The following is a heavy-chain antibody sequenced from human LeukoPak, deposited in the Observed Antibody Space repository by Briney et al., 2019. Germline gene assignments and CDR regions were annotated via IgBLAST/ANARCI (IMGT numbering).Heavy chain of an antibody. J-gene: IGHJ2*01. CDR3: ARAPLDCSGGSCYYWYFDL. Sequence: TSETLSLTCTVSGGSISSGDYDWSWIRQPPGKGLEWIGYIYYSGSTYYNPSLESRVTISVDTSKNQFSLKLSSVTAADTAIYYCARAPLDCSGGSCYYWYFDLWGRGTLVTFSS. D-gene: IGHD2-15*01. CDR1: GGSISSGDYD. CDR2: IYYSGST. V-gene: IGHV4-30-4*08.